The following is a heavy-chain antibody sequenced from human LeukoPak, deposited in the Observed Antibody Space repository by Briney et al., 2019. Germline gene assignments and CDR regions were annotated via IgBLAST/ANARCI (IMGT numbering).Heavy chain of an antibody. J-gene: IGHJ4*02. CDR2: INPNSGGT. Sequence: ASVKVSCKASGYTFTGYYMHWVRQAPGQGLEWMGRINPNSGGTNYVQKFQGRVTMTRDTSISTAYMELSRLRSDDTAVYYCAREAPIAARPFDYWGQGTLVTVSS. CDR3: AREAPIAARPFDY. CDR1: GYTFTGYY. V-gene: IGHV1-2*06. D-gene: IGHD6-6*01.